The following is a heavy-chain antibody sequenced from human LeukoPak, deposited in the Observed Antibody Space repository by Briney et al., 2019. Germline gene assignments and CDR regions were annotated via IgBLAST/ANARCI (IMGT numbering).Heavy chain of an antibody. J-gene: IGHJ6*02. D-gene: IGHD2-8*01. CDR2: IYYSGST. Sequence: SETLSLTCTVSGGSISSYYWRWIRQPPGKGLEWIGYIYYSGSTNYNPSLKSRVTISVDTSKNQFSLKLSSVTAADTAVYYCASVLSSYGMDVWGQGTTVTVSS. CDR3: ASVLSSYGMDV. V-gene: IGHV4-59*01. CDR1: GGSISSYY.